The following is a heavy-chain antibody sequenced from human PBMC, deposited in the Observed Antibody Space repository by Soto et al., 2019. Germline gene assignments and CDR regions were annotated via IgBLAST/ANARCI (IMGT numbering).Heavy chain of an antibody. Sequence: SETLSLTCAIYNSSLGAFHWTWIRQPPGKGLEWIGELIHGGSTNYNPSLKSRVTFSLDTSKNQFSLQLMSVTAADTAVYYCARSPLSYDYVRQTWREVGDSFDIWGRGTLVSVSS. J-gene: IGHJ3*02. CDR1: NSSLGAFH. CDR3: ARSPLSYDYVRQTWREVGDSFDI. D-gene: IGHD3-16*01. V-gene: IGHV4-34*12. CDR2: LIHGGST.